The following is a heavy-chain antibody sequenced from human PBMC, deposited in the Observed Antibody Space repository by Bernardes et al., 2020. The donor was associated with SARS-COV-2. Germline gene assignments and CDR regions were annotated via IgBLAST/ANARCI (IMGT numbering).Heavy chain of an antibody. J-gene: IGHJ4*02. Sequence: ASVKVSCKASGYTFTSYGISWVRQAPGQGLEWMGWISAYNGNTNYAQKLQGRVTMTTDTSTNTAYMELRSLRPDDTAVYYCARGGDFPPYYFDYWGQGTLLTVSS. CDR3: ARGGDFPPYYFDY. CDR2: ISAYNGNT. D-gene: IGHD4-17*01. CDR1: GYTFTSYG. V-gene: IGHV1-18*01.